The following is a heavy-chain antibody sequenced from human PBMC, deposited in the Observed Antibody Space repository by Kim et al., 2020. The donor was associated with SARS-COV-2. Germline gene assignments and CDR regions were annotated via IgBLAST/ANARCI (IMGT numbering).Heavy chain of an antibody. CDR1: GFTFSSYA. Sequence: GGSLRLSCAASGFTFSSYAMHWVRQAPGKGLEWVAVISYDGSNKYYADSVKGRFTISRDNSTNTLYLQMNSLRAEDTAVYYCARARGGSYYYGMDVWGQGTTVTVSS. V-gene: IGHV3-30-3*01. CDR3: ARARGGSYYYGMDV. J-gene: IGHJ6*02. D-gene: IGHD1-26*01. CDR2: ISYDGSNK.